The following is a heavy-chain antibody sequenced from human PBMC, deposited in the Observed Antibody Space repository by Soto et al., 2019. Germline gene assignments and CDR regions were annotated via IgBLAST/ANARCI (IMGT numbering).Heavy chain of an antibody. V-gene: IGHV4-31*03. CDR3: ARVPVQNYYDSIGYLVWFDP. D-gene: IGHD3-22*01. CDR2: IYYSGST. Sequence: SETLSLTCTVSGGSISSGGYYWSWIRQHPGKGLEWIGYIYYSGSTYYNPSLKSRVTISVDTSKNQFSLKLSSVTAADTAVYYCARVPVQNYYDSIGYLVWFDPWGHGTLVTFSS. CDR1: GGSISSGGYY. J-gene: IGHJ5*02.